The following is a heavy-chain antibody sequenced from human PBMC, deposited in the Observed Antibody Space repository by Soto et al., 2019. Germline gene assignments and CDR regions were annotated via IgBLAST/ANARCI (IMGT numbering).Heavy chain of an antibody. J-gene: IGHJ4*02. CDR2: ISSSSSYI. D-gene: IGHD1-26*01. CDR1: GFTFSSYS. Sequence: GGSLRLSCAASGFTFSSYSMNWVRQAPGKGLEWVSSISSSSSYIYYADSVKGRFTISRDNAENSLYLQMNSLRAEDMAVYYCARSGWELLPYYFDYWGQGTLVTVSS. CDR3: ARSGWELLPYYFDY. V-gene: IGHV3-21*01.